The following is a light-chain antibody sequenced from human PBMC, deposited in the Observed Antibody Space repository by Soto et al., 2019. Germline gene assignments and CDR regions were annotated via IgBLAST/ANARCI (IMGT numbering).Light chain of an antibody. CDR3: SSYTRSSTLV. J-gene: IGLJ3*02. V-gene: IGLV2-18*02. Sequence: QSVLTQPPSVSGSPGQSVTISCTGTSSDVGSYNRVSWYQQPPGTAPELMIYEVSNRPSGVPDRFSGSKSGNTASLTISGLQAEDEADYYCSSYTRSSTLVFGGGTQLTVL. CDR2: EVS. CDR1: SSDVGSYNR.